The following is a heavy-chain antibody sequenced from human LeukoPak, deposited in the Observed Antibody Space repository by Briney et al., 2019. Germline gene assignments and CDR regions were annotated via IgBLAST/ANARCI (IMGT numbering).Heavy chain of an antibody. Sequence: SETLSLTCAVYGGSFSGYYWSWIRQPPGKGLEWIGEINHSGSTNYNPSLKSRVTISVDTSKNQFSLKLSSVTAADTAVYYCARRGITMVRGANWFDPWGQGTLVTVSS. D-gene: IGHD3-10*01. J-gene: IGHJ5*02. V-gene: IGHV4-34*01. CDR1: GGSFSGYY. CDR2: INHSGST. CDR3: ARRGITMVRGANWFDP.